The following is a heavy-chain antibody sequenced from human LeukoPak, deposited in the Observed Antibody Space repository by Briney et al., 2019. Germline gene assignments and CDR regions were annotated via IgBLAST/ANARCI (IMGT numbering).Heavy chain of an antibody. CDR2: INADNGNT. D-gene: IGHD3-22*01. Sequence: ASVKVSCKASGYTFTNYAMHWVRQAPGQSLEWMGWINADNGNTKYSQKFQGRVTITGDTSASTAYMDLSSLRSEDTAVYYCARGDSSGYYYVDAFDIWGQGTMVTVSS. V-gene: IGHV1-3*01. J-gene: IGHJ3*02. CDR1: GYTFTNYA. CDR3: ARGDSSGYYYVDAFDI.